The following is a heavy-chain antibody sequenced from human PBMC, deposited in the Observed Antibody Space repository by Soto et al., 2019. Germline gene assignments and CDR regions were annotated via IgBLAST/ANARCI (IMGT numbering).Heavy chain of an antibody. J-gene: IGHJ5*02. CDR2: INHSGST. Sequence: QVQLQQWGAGLLKPSETLSLTCAVYGGSFSGYYWSWIRQPPGKGLEWIGEINHSGSTNYNPSIKSRVTISVDTSKNQFSLKLSSVTAADTAVYYCARGRYSYGLSSRYWFDPWGQGTLVTVSS. D-gene: IGHD5-18*01. V-gene: IGHV4-34*01. CDR1: GGSFSGYY. CDR3: ARGRYSYGLSSRYWFDP.